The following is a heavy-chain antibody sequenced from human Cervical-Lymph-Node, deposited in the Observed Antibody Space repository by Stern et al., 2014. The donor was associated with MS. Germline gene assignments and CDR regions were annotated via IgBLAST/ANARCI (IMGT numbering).Heavy chain of an antibody. Sequence: QVQLQQWGAGLLRPSETLSLNCTVYGGSFSGYYWTWIRQPPGKGLEWVGEINHDGVTTYSPSLRSRITISVDTSKNQFFLKLKSVTAADTAVYYCARGGYYGSGTPRLDYWGQGTLVPVSS. CDR2: INHDGVT. V-gene: IGHV4-34*01. CDR1: GGSFSGYY. D-gene: IGHD3-10*01. CDR3: ARGGYYGSGTPRLDY. J-gene: IGHJ4*02.